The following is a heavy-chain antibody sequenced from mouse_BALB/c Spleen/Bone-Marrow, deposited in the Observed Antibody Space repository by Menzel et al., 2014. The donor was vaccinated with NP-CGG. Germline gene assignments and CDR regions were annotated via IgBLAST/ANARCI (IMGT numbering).Heavy chain of an antibody. CDR2: INPTTDYS. Sequence: VKLMESGTELAKPGASVKMSCKASGYTFTNYWMHWVKQRPGQGLEWIGYINPTTDYSEYNQKFKDKATLTADKSSSTAYMQLSSLTSEDSAVYYCARLHDSWGQGTTLTDSS. J-gene: IGHJ2*01. D-gene: IGHD2-12*01. CDR3: ARLHDS. V-gene: IGHV1-7*01. CDR1: GYTFTNYW.